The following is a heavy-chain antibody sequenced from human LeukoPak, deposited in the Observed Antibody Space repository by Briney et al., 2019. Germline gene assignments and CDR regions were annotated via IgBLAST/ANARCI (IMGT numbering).Heavy chain of an antibody. CDR2: IKQDGSEK. D-gene: IGHD3-22*01. Sequence: GGSLRLSCEASGFTFSSYWMSWVRQAPGKGLEWVANIKQDGSEKYYVDSVKGRFTISRDNAKNSLYLQMNSLRAEDTAVYYCARVGPITMIVVTPYYFDYWGQGTLVTVSS. CDR3: ARVGPITMIVVTPYYFDY. J-gene: IGHJ4*02. CDR1: GFTFSSYW. V-gene: IGHV3-7*01.